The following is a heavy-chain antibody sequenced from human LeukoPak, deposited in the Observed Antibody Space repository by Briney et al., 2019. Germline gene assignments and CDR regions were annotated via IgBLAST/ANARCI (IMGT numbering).Heavy chain of an antibody. Sequence: ASVKVSCYVFGYSFTGYYMHCVRQAPGQGLEWMGWIKPNSGGTNYAQKFQGRVTMTRDTSISTAYMELSRLRSDDTAVYYCARSRLPITIFGVVIYPKNWFDPWGQGTLVTVSS. J-gene: IGHJ5*02. V-gene: IGHV1-2*02. CDR2: IKPNSGGT. D-gene: IGHD3-3*01. CDR1: GYSFTGYY. CDR3: ARSRLPITIFGVVIYPKNWFDP.